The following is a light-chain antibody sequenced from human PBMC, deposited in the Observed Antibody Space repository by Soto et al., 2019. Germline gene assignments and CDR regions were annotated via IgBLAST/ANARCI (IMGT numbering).Light chain of an antibody. J-gene: IGKJ3*01. Sequence: DIQMTQSPSSLSASVGDRVTITCQASQDISNYLNWYQQKPGKAPKLLIYDASNLETAVPSRFSGSGSGTDFTFTISSLQPEDIATYYCQQYDNLPPFAFGPGTKVDI. CDR3: QQYDNLPPFA. V-gene: IGKV1-33*01. CDR1: QDISNY. CDR2: DAS.